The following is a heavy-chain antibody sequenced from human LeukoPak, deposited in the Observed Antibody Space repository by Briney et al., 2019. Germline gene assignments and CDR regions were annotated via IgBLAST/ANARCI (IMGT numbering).Heavy chain of an antibody. V-gene: IGHV7-4-1*02. J-gene: IGHJ4*02. D-gene: IGHD1-1*01. CDR1: GYTFTDYA. CDR2: INTNTGNP. Sequence: ASVKVSCKASGYTFTDYAINWVRQAPGQGLEWMGWINTNTGNPTYAQGFTGRFVFSLDTSVSTAYLQISSLKAEDTAMFYCARGSSNRYFYFDFWGQGSLVTVSS. CDR3: ARGSSNRYFYFDF.